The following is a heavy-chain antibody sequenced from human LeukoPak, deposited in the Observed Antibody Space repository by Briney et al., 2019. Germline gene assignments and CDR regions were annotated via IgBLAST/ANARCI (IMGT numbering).Heavy chain of an antibody. Sequence: GGSLRLSCAASGFTFSDYSMNWVRQAPGKGLEWVSSISTSSSHIYYADSVKGRSTISRDNAKNSLYLQMNSLRAEDTAVYYCAKREWELLGAFDIWGQGTMVTVSS. J-gene: IGHJ3*02. CDR3: AKREWELLGAFDI. D-gene: IGHD1-26*01. CDR2: ISTSSSHI. V-gene: IGHV3-21*04. CDR1: GFTFSDYS.